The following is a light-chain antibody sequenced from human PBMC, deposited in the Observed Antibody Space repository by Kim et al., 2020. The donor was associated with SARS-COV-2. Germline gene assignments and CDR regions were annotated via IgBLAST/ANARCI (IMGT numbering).Light chain of an antibody. CDR2: GAS. CDR1: QSDSSSN. CDR3: QQYGSSPPIT. V-gene: IGKV3-20*01. Sequence: PGEGTTRPCRASQSDSSSNLSCYQQKHGQAPRLLIYGASSRATGIPDRFSGSGSGRDFTITISRLEHEDFAVYYCQQYGSSPPITFGQGTRLEIK. J-gene: IGKJ5*01.